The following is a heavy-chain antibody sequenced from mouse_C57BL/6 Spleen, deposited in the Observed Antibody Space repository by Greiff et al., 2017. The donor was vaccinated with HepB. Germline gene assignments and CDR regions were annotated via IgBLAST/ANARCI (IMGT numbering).Heavy chain of an antibody. CDR1: GYAFTNYL. Sequence: VQVVESGAELVRPGTSEKVSCKASGYAFTNYLIEWVKQRPGQGLEWIGVINPGSGGTNYNEKFKGKATLTADKSSSTAYMQLSSLTSEDSAVYFCARGDYGSSFDYWGQGTTLTVSS. J-gene: IGHJ2*01. D-gene: IGHD1-1*01. CDR3: ARGDYGSSFDY. V-gene: IGHV1-54*01. CDR2: INPGSGGT.